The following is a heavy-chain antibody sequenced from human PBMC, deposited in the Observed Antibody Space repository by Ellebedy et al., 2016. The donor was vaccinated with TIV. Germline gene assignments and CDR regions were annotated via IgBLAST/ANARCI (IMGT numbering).Heavy chain of an antibody. CDR3: AKPARTDATDF. J-gene: IGHJ4*02. CDR1: GFTFDDYA. D-gene: IGHD4-17*01. Sequence: SLKISCAASGFTFDDYAMHWVRQAPGKGLEWVSGISWNSGSIGYADSVKGRFTISRDNAKNSLYLQMNSLRAEDTALYYCAKPARTDATDFWGQGTLVTVSS. V-gene: IGHV3-9*01. CDR2: ISWNSGSI.